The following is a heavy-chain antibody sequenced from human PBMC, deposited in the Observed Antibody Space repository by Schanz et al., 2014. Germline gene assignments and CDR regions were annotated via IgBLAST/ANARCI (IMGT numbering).Heavy chain of an antibody. J-gene: IGHJ6*02. CDR1: GGTFSSDT. V-gene: IGHV1-69*02. CDR3: ARFLARYQYYGVDV. CDR2: IVPIAGIT. Sequence: QVQLVQSGAEVKKPGSSVKVSCKASGGTFSSDTFSWVRQAPGQGLEWMGRIVPIAGITNYAQRFQGRVTITADKSSDTAYMELSSLRSEDTAVYYCARFLARYQYYGVDVWGQGTTGIVSS. D-gene: IGHD3-3*01.